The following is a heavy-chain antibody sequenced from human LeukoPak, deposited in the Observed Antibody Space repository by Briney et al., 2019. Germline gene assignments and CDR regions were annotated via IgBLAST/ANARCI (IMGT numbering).Heavy chain of an antibody. V-gene: IGHV4-30-4*01. CDR2: IYYSGST. J-gene: IGHJ3*02. Sequence: PSQTLSLTCTVSGGSISSGDYYWGWIRQPPGKGLEWIGYIYYSGSTYYNPSLKSRVTISVDTSKNQFSLKLSSVTAADTAVYYCALRGSYYDSSGYRSVGAFDIWGQGTMVTVSS. CDR1: GGSISSGDYY. CDR3: ALRGSYYDSSGYRSVGAFDI. D-gene: IGHD3-22*01.